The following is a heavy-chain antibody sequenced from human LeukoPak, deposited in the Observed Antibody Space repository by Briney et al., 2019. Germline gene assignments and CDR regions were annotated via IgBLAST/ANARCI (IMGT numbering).Heavy chain of an antibody. D-gene: IGHD6-19*01. V-gene: IGHV6-1*01. J-gene: IGHJ5*02. CDR1: GDSVSGNSAA. CDR3: ARVDQWPTSGWFDP. Sequence: SQTRSLTCAISGDSVSGNSAAWNWIRQSPSRGLEWLGRTYYRSKWYDDYAVSVRSRITISPDTSKNQSSLQLSSVTPEDTAVYYCARVDQWPTSGWFDPWGQGIQVTVSS. CDR2: TYYRSKWYD.